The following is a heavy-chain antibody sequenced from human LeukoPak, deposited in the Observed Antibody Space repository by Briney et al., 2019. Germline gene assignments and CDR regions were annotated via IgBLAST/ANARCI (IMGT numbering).Heavy chain of an antibody. V-gene: IGHV4-59*01. D-gene: IGHD1/OR15-1a*01. CDR3: ADSARTSIETTPLDN. CDR1: GGSISNYY. J-gene: IGHJ4*02. Sequence: SETLSLTCAVSGGSISNYYWSWIRQPPGKGLEWIGNIYYTGNTNYNPSLKSRVTVSLDTSRNQLSLRLNSVTPADSAVYSCADSARTSIETTPLDNWGREPRLTVPS. CDR2: IYYTGNT.